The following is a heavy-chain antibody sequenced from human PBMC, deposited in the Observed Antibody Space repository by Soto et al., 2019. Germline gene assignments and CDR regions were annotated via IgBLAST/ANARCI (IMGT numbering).Heavy chain of an antibody. V-gene: IGHV1-2*04. CDR2: INPNSGGT. D-gene: IGHD6-13*01. Sequence: QVPLVQSGAEVKKPGASVKVSCKASGYTFTGYYMHWVRQAPGQGLEWMGWINPNSGGTNYAQKFQGWVTMTRDTSISTAYMELSRLRSDDTAVYYCARGSSPTKAPWYLDLWGRGTLVTVSS. CDR1: GYTFTGYY. J-gene: IGHJ2*01. CDR3: ARGSSPTKAPWYLDL.